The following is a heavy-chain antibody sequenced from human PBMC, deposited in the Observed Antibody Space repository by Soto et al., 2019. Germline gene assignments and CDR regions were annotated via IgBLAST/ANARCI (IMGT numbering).Heavy chain of an antibody. D-gene: IGHD3-10*01. CDR1: GGSFSGYY. J-gene: IGHJ4*02. CDR2: INHSGST. Sequence: QVQLQQWGAGLLKPSETLSLTCAVYGGSFSGYYWSWIRQPPGKGREWIGEINHSGSTNYNPSLKSRVTISVDTSKNQFSLKVSSVTAADTAVYYCARGTWHYCGSGRSDYWGQGTLVTVSS. V-gene: IGHV4-34*01. CDR3: ARGTWHYCGSGRSDY.